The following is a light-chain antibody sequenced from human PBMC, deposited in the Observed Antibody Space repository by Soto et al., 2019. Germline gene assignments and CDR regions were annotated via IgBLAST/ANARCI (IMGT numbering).Light chain of an antibody. CDR2: AAS. CDR1: QSISGY. Sequence: DIPMTQSPSSLSASVGARVTITCRASQSISGYLNWYQQKTGKAPKLLLYAASSLQSGVPSRFSGSGSGTDFTLNISSLQPEDFGTYYSHQSYSTPLTVGGGTKVEIK. J-gene: IGKJ4*01. CDR3: HQSYSTPLT. V-gene: IGKV1-39*01.